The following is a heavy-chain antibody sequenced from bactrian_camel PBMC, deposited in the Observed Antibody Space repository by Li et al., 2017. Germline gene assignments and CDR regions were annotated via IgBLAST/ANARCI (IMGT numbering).Heavy chain of an antibody. CDR2: IDTGGSLT. J-gene: IGHJ4*01. CDR3: VRDLVVSGYAPFNY. CDR1: GFTSSNYY. D-gene: IGHD1*01. V-gene: IGHV3S1*01. Sequence: HVQLVESGGNLVQPGGSLRLSCAASGFTSSNYYINWVRQAPGKGLEWVSSIDTGGSLTYYADYLKDRFTISRDNGKNTLYLQLNSMTTEDTAVFYCVRDLVVSGYAPFNYWGQGTQVTVS.